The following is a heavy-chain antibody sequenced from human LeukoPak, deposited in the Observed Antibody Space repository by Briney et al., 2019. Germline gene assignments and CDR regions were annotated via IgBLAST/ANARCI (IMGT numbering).Heavy chain of an antibody. CDR2: IYYSGST. D-gene: IGHD2-2*01. J-gene: IGHJ5*02. Sequence: SETLSLTCTVSGGSISSYNWSWIRQPPGQGLEWIGYIYYSGSTNYNPSPKSRVTISVDTSKNQFSLKLSSVTAADTAVYYCARTYCSSTSCYEDWFDPWGQGTLVTVSS. CDR1: GGSISSYN. CDR3: ARTYCSSTSCYEDWFDP. V-gene: IGHV4-59*01.